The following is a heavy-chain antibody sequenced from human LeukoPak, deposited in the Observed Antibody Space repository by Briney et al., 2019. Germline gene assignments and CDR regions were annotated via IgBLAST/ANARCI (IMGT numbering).Heavy chain of an antibody. V-gene: IGHV3-30*04. CDR3: AKARVGATRGNYFDY. CDR2: ISYDGSNK. D-gene: IGHD1-26*01. CDR1: GFTFSSYA. Sequence: GGSLRLSCAASGFTFSSYAMHWVRQAPGKGLEWVAVISYDGSNKYYADSVKGRFTISRDNSKNSLYLQMNSLRTEDTALYYCAKARVGATRGNYFDYWGQGTLVTVSS. J-gene: IGHJ4*02.